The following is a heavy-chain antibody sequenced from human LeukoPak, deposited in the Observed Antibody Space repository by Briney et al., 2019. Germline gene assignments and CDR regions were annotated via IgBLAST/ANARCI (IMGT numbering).Heavy chain of an antibody. J-gene: IGHJ5*02. CDR3: ARVYSSSWISRNWFDP. Sequence: ASVKVSCKASGYTFTSYAMNWVRQAPGQGLEWMGWINTNTGNPTYAQGFTGRFVFSLDTSVSTAYLQISSLKAEDTAVYYCARVYSSSWISRNWFDPWGQGTLVTVSS. D-gene: IGHD6-13*01. CDR2: INTNTGNP. CDR1: GYTFTSYA. V-gene: IGHV7-4-1*02.